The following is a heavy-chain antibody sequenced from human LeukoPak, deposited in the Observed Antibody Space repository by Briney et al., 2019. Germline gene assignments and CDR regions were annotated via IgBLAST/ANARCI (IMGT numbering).Heavy chain of an antibody. V-gene: IGHV1-2*02. CDR2: INPNSGGT. D-gene: IGHD2-2*01. CDR1: GYTFTGYY. Sequence: ASVKVSCKASGYTFTGYYMHWVRQAPGQGLEWMGWINPNSGGTNYAQKFQGRVTMTRDTSISTAYMELSRLRSDDTAVYYCARVNVVVPAALFDYWGQGTLVTVSS. J-gene: IGHJ4*02. CDR3: ARVNVVVPAALFDY.